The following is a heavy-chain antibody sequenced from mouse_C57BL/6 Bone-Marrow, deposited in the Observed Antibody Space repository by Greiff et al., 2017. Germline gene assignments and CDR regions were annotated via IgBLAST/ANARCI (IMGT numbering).Heavy chain of an antibody. Sequence: QVQLQQPGAELVRPGASVKLSCKASGYTFTSYGMRWVKQRPGQGLEWIGMIHPNSGSTYYNEKFKSKATLTVDKSSSTAYMQLSSLTSEDSAVYYCARSLTGTDYWGQGTTLTVSS. CDR1: GYTFTSYG. D-gene: IGHD4-1*01. CDR2: IHPNSGST. CDR3: ARSLTGTDY. V-gene: IGHV1-64*01. J-gene: IGHJ2*01.